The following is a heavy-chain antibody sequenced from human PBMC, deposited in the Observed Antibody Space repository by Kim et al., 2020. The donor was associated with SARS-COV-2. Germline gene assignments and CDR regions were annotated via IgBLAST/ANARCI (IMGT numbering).Heavy chain of an antibody. J-gene: IGHJ5*02. CDR3: ARGSSGGVPFNP. V-gene: IGHV4-4*08. D-gene: IGHD3-3*01. Sequence: TNYNPSRKTRVTISIDMSKSQFSLKLTSLIAADTAMYYCARGSSGGVPFNPWGQGTLVTVSS. CDR2: T.